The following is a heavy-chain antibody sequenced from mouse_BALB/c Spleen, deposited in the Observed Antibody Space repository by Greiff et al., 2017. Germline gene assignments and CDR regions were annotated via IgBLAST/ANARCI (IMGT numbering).Heavy chain of an antibody. Sequence: EVQRVESGGGLVQPGGSLKLSCAASGFTFSSYGMSWVRQTPDKRLELVATINSNGGSTYYPDSVKGRFTISRDNAKNTLYLQMSSLKSEDTAMYYCARGAYWGQGTLVTVS. CDR2: INSNGGST. J-gene: IGHJ3*01. V-gene: IGHV5-6-3*01. CDR1: GFTFSSYG. CDR3: ARGAY.